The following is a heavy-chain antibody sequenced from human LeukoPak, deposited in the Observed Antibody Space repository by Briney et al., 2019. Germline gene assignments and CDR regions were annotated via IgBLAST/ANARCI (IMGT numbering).Heavy chain of an antibody. CDR2: IWHDGSHK. V-gene: IGHV3-33*01. CDR3: ASGVYSSGWYLDY. D-gene: IGHD6-19*01. Sequence: GRSLRLSCAASAFPFSSYGMHWVHQAPGKGLEWVAVIWHDGSHKYYADSVTGRFTISRDNSKNTLYLQMNSLRAEDTAIYYCASGVYSSGWYLDYWGQGTLVTVSS. J-gene: IGHJ4*02. CDR1: AFPFSSYG.